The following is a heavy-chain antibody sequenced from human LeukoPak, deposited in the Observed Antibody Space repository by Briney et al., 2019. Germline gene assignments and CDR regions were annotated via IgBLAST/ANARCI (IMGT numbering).Heavy chain of an antibody. J-gene: IGHJ4*02. CDR1: GFTLSRNY. Sequence: GGSLRLSCAASGFTLSRNYVRWVRDAPGRGREWVAKIKEDGSEKYYVDSVKGRFTISRDNAKNTLYLQMNSLRAEDTAVYYCARVGKAAAGQSFDYWGQGTLVTVSS. V-gene: IGHV3-7*01. CDR3: ARVGKAAAGQSFDY. D-gene: IGHD6-13*01. CDR2: IKEDGSEK.